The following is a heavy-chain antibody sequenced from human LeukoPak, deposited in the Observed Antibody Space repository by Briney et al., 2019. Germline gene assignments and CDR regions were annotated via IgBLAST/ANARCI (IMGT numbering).Heavy chain of an antibody. J-gene: IGHJ4*02. Sequence: PSETLSLTCTVSGGSISSYYWGWIRQPPGKGLEWIGEIYHSGSTNYNPSLKSRATISVDKSNTQVSLKLRSATAADTAVYYCAGNSGSYYGSGSYYNVYWGQGTLVIVSS. V-gene: IGHV4-59*12. CDR1: GGSISSYY. CDR2: IYHSGST. CDR3: AGNSGSYYGSGSYYNVY. D-gene: IGHD3-10*01.